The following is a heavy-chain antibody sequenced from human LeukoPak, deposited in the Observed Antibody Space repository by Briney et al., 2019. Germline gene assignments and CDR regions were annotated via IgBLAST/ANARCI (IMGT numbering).Heavy chain of an antibody. Sequence: PGGSLRLSCAASGFTFSSYAMHWVRQAPGKGLEWVAVISYDGSNKYYADSVKGRFTISRDNSKNTLYLQMNSLRAEDTAVYYCARARLSPAVGATGLYYFDYWGQGTLVTVSS. D-gene: IGHD1-26*01. J-gene: IGHJ4*02. CDR1: GFTFSSYA. CDR3: ARARLSPAVGATGLYYFDY. CDR2: ISYDGSNK. V-gene: IGHV3-30-3*01.